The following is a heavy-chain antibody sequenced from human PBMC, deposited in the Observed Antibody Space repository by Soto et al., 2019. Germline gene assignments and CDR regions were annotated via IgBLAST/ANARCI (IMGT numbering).Heavy chain of an antibody. D-gene: IGHD2-15*01. Sequence: QITLKESGPTLVKPTQTLTLTCTFSGFSLSTSGVGVGWIRQSPGKALEWLGFIFWDDDKRYNPFLKSRLAITKDTSKNQVVLTMTNMDPVDTATYYCADRRVVVVAATRRELGFDTWGQGTLVTVSS. V-gene: IGHV2-5*02. CDR3: ADRRVVVVAATRRELGFDT. CDR2: IFWDDDK. J-gene: IGHJ5*02. CDR1: GFSLSTSGVG.